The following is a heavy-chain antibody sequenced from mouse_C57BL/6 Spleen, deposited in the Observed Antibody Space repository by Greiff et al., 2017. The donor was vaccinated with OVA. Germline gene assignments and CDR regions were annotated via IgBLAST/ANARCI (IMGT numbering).Heavy chain of an antibody. Sequence: VQLQQSGAELVRPGASVKLSCKASGYTFTDYYINWVKQRPGQGLEWIARIYPGSGNTYYNEKFKGKATLTAEKSSSTAYMQLSSLTSEDSAVYFCARYDYDLYAMDYWGQGTSVTVSS. D-gene: IGHD2-4*01. CDR3: ARYDYDLYAMDY. CDR2: IYPGSGNT. V-gene: IGHV1-76*01. CDR1: GYTFTDYY. J-gene: IGHJ4*01.